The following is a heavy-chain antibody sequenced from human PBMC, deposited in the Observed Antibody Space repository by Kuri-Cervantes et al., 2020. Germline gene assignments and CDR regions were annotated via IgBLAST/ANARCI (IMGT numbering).Heavy chain of an antibody. J-gene: IGHJ4*02. Sequence: ASVKVSCKASGGTFSSYAISWVRQAPGQRLEWMGWINAGNGNTKYSQKFQGRVTITRDTSASTAYRELSSLRSEDTAVYYCARVLYSSGWYGLGYWGQGTLVTVSS. D-gene: IGHD6-19*01. CDR3: ARVLYSSGWYGLGY. CDR2: INAGNGNT. CDR1: GGTFSSYA. V-gene: IGHV1-3*01.